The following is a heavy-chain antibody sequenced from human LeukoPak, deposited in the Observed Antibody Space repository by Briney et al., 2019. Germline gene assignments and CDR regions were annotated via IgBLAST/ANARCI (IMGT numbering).Heavy chain of an antibody. J-gene: IGHJ4*02. D-gene: IGHD6-6*01. V-gene: IGHV4-34*01. CDR1: CCSISKGGYY. Sequence: SETLFPTPTFSCCSISKGGYYLSWVPPPPPEGLGGIGEINHSGSTNYNPSLKSRVTISVDTSKNQFSLKLSSVTAADTAVYYCASAGYSSSSFDYWGQGTLVTVSS. CDR2: INHSGST. CDR3: ASAGYSSSSFDY.